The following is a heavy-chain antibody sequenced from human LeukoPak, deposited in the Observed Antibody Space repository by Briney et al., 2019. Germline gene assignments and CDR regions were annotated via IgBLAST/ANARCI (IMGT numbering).Heavy chain of an antibody. J-gene: IGHJ4*02. CDR2: ISGSGGST. D-gene: IGHD3-22*01. CDR3: AKDLDDSSGYPADFDY. V-gene: IGHV3-23*01. Sequence: PGGSLRLSCAASGFTFSSYAMSWVRQAPGKGLEWVSAISGSGGSTYYADSVKGRFTISRDNSKNTLYLQMNSLRADDTAVYYCAKDLDDSSGYPADFDYWGQGTLVTVSS. CDR1: GFTFSSYA.